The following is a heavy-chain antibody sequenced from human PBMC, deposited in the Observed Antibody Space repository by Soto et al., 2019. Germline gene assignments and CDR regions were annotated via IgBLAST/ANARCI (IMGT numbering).Heavy chain of an antibody. D-gene: IGHD3-3*01. Sequence: SETLCLTCTVSGGSISTYYWSWIRQPPGKGLEWIGYIYYSGSTNYNPSLKSRVTISVDTSKNQFSLKLSSVTAAATAVYYCAGTIFGVKGGDYYGMDVWGQGTTVT. V-gene: IGHV4-59*08. CDR2: IYYSGST. CDR3: AGTIFGVKGGDYYGMDV. CDR1: GGSISTYY. J-gene: IGHJ6*02.